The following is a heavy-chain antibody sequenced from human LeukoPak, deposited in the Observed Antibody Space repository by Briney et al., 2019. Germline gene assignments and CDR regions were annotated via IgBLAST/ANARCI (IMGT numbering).Heavy chain of an antibody. CDR3: ARYYPDANYYYYYMDV. Sequence: SQTLSLTCTVSGGSISSYYWGWIRQPPGKGLEWIGSIYYSGSTYYNPSLKSRVTISVDTSKNQFSLKLSSVPAADTAVYYCARYYPDANYYYYYMDVWGKGTTVTVSS. CDR2: IYYSGST. J-gene: IGHJ6*03. CDR1: GGSISSYY. V-gene: IGHV4-39*07. D-gene: IGHD3-10*01.